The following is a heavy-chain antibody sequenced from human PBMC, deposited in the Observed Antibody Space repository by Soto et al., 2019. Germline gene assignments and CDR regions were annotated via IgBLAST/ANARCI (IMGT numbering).Heavy chain of an antibody. Sequence: SQTLSLTCAISGDSVSSNSAAWNWIRQSPSRGLEWLGRTYYRSKWYNDYAVSVKSRITINPDTSKNQFSLQLNSVTPEDTAVYYCAKDTAMGYSYYYYGMDVWGQGTTVTVSS. CDR3: AKDTAMGYSYYYYGMDV. CDR2: TYYRSKWYN. J-gene: IGHJ6*02. D-gene: IGHD5-18*01. CDR1: GDSVSSNSAA. V-gene: IGHV6-1*01.